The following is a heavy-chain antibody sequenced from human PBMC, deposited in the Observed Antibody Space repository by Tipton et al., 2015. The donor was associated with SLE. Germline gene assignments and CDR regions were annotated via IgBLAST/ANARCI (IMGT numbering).Heavy chain of an antibody. V-gene: IGHV3-7*01. CDR3: AKGVVVLGFGMDV. CDR1: GFTVSSNY. D-gene: IGHD2-15*01. J-gene: IGHJ6*02. CDR2: IKGDGSEI. Sequence: SLRLSCAASGFTVSSNYMSWVRQAPGKGLEWVANIKGDGSEIYDVDSVKGRFTISRDNSKNTLYLQMNNLRAEDTAVYYCAKGVVVLGFGMDVWGQGTTVTVS.